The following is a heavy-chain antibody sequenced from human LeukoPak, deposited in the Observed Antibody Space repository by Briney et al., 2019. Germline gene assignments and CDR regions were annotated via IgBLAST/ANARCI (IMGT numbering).Heavy chain of an antibody. CDR3: ARWTTTYLDY. CDR1: GYTFTTDY. D-gene: IGHD4-11*01. V-gene: IGHV1-46*01. CDR2: INPSGGST. Sequence: ASVKVSCKASGYTFTTDYIHWVRQAPGQGLEWMGIINPSGGSTTYAQKFQGRVIMTGDTSTSTVYMELSSLRSEDSAVYYCARWTTTYLDYWGQGTLVTVSS. J-gene: IGHJ4*02.